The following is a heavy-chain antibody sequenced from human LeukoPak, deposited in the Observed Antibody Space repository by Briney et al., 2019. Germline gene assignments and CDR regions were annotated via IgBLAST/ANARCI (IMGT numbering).Heavy chain of an antibody. D-gene: IGHD6-19*01. CDR2: IRYDGSNK. J-gene: IGHJ4*02. CDR1: GFTFSSYG. V-gene: IGHV3-30*02. CDR3: AKEFPYSSGWNFDY. Sequence: GGSLRLSCAASGFTFSSYGMHWVRQAPGKGLEGVAFIRYDGSNKYYADSVKGRFTISRDNSKNTLYLQMNSLRAEDTAVYYCAKEFPYSSGWNFDYWGQGTLVTVSS.